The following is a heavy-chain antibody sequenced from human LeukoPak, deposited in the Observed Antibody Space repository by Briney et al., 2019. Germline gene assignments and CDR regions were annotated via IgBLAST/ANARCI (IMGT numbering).Heavy chain of an antibody. V-gene: IGHV1-18*01. D-gene: IGHD3-3*02. CDR2: ISTDNGNT. CDR1: GYTFTSYD. Sequence: ASVKVSCKASGYTFTSYDISWVRQAPGQGLEWIGWISTDNGNTNYAQNLQGRVTMTTDTATSTAYMELRSLRSDDTAMYYCARDRSHFCSAYMPSSFNSWGQGTLVTVS. CDR3: ARDRSHFCSAYMPSSFNS. J-gene: IGHJ5*01.